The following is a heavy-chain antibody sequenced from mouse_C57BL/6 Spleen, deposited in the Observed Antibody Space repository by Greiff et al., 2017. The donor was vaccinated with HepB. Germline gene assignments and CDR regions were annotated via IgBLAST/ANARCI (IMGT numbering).Heavy chain of an antibody. Sequence: EVKLVESGGGLVKPGGSLKLSCAASGFTFSSYAMSWVRQTPEKRLEWVATISDGGSYTYYPDNVKGRFTISRDNAKNNLYLQMSHLKSEDTAMYYCARDRAYPENYYAMDYWGQGTSVTVSS. J-gene: IGHJ4*01. CDR1: GFTFSSYA. CDR3: ARDRAYPENYYAMDY. CDR2: ISDGGSYT. D-gene: IGHD3-3*01. V-gene: IGHV5-4*01.